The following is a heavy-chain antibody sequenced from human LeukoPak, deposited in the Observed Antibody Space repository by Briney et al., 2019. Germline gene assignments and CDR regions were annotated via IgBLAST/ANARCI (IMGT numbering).Heavy chain of an antibody. V-gene: IGHV4-61*02. CDR1: GVSISSDNSN. CDR3: ARDSRVAGYVNKFYYYFMDV. J-gene: IGHJ6*03. CDR2: FYAGGST. D-gene: IGHD6-19*01. Sequence: PSETLSLTCSVSGVSISSDNSNWSWIRQPAGKGLEWIGRFYAGGSTNYNPSLESRVTISVDPSKNHFSLKLRSVTAADTAVYYCARDSRVAGYVNKFYYYFMDVWGKGTTVTVSS.